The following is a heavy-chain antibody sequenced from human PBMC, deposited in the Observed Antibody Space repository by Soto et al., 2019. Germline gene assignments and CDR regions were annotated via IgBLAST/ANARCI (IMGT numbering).Heavy chain of an antibody. Sequence: GESLKISCAASGFTVSSNYMSWVRQAPGKGLEWVSVIYSGGSTYYADSVKGRFTISRDNSKNTLYLQMNSLRAEDTAVYYCARASITMVRGVVDYYYGMDVWGQGTTVTVSS. J-gene: IGHJ6*02. CDR1: GFTVSSNY. CDR3: ARASITMVRGVVDYYYGMDV. D-gene: IGHD3-10*01. CDR2: IYSGGST. V-gene: IGHV3-66*01.